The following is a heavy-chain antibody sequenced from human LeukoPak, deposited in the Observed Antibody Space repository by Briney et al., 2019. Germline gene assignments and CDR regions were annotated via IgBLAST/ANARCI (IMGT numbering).Heavy chain of an antibody. Sequence: PSETLSLTCTVSGASISSYYWSWIRQPPGKGLEWIGYMYNSGNTNYNPSLKSRVTMSLDTSKNQFSLKLSSVTAADTAIYYCARKDGDYWGQGTLVIVSS. D-gene: IGHD5-24*01. CDR1: GASISSYY. J-gene: IGHJ4*02. CDR2: MYNSGNT. V-gene: IGHV4-59*01. CDR3: ARKDGDY.